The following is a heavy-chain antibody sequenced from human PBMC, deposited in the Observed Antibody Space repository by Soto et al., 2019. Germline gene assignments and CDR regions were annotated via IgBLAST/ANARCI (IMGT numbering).Heavy chain of an antibody. J-gene: IGHJ6*02. CDR1: AFTFRNYW. D-gene: IGHD2-2*01. Sequence: EVHLVESGGGLVQPGGSLRLSCAASAFTFRNYWMSWVRQAPGKGLEWVANIKQDGSEKYYVDSVKGRFTIYRDNAKSSLYLQINSLRAEDTAVYYCARVDCSSIGCYGDYSYYGMDVWGQGTTVTVS. CDR2: IKQDGSEK. V-gene: IGHV3-7*05. CDR3: ARVDCSSIGCYGDYSYYGMDV.